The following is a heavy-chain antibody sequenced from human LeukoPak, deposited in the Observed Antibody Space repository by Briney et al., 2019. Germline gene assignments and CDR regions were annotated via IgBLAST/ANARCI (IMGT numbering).Heavy chain of an antibody. CDR1: GFTFSSYA. J-gene: IGHJ5*02. Sequence: GGSLRLSCAASGFTFSSYAMSWVRQAPGKGLEWVSAISGSGGRTYYADSVKGRFMISRDNSKNTLYLQMNSLRAEDAAVYYCARDTAAGNNWFDPWGQGTLVTVSS. D-gene: IGHD6-13*01. CDR3: ARDTAAGNNWFDP. CDR2: ISGSGGRT. V-gene: IGHV3-23*01.